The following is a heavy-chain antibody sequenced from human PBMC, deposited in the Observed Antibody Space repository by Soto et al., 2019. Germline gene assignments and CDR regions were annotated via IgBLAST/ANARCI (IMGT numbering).Heavy chain of an antibody. CDR2: INHSGST. CDR3: ARDSRFFIVATIRGAGRATGFAP. Sequence: SETLSLTCAVYGGSFSGYYWSWIRQPPGKGLEWIGEINHSGSTNYNPSLKSRVTISVDTSKNQFSLKLSSVTAADTAVYYCARDSRFFIVATIRGAGRATGFAPWGQGTLVTVSS. V-gene: IGHV4-34*01. CDR1: GGSFSGYY. D-gene: IGHD5-12*01. J-gene: IGHJ5*02.